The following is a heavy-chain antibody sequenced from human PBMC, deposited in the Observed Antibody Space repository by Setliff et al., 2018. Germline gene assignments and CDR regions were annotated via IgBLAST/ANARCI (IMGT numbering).Heavy chain of an antibody. V-gene: IGHV3-15*01. CDR2: IKSKTDGGTT. Sequence: GGSLRLSCAASGFTFSNAWMSWVRQAPGKGLEWVGRIKSKTDGGTTDYAAPVKGRFTISRDDSKNTLYLQMNSLRAEDTAVYYCARGDPEQYMIVVVITGVQGYWGQGTLVTVSS. CDR1: GFTFSNAW. D-gene: IGHD3-22*01. CDR3: ARGDPEQYMIVVVITGVQGY. J-gene: IGHJ4*02.